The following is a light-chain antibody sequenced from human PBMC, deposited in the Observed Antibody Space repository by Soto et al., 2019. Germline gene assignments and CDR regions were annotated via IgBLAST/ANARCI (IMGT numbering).Light chain of an antibody. CDR1: QTINKN. J-gene: IGKJ2*01. V-gene: IGKV1-39*01. Sequence: DIQMTQSPTSLSASVGDRVTITCRASQTINKNLNWYRHKLGKAPELLIYDASDSQAGVPSRFSGSGSGTDFTLIISGLQPEDFATYYCQQGYNSPSTFGQGTKVEIK. CDR2: DAS. CDR3: QQGYNSPST.